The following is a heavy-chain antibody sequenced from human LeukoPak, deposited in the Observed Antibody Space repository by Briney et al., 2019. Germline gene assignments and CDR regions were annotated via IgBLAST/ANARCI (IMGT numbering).Heavy chain of an antibody. CDR3: VRDLGGYSGSFFDY. CDR1: GYTFTDFG. Sequence: ASVKVSCKASGYTFTDFGISWVRQAPGQGLQWMGWISAYNGQIHYPQNLQGRVVMTTDTSTSTAYMELRSLRSDDTAMYYCVRDLGGYSGSFFDYWGQGTLVTVSS. D-gene: IGHD5-12*01. CDR2: ISAYNGQI. J-gene: IGHJ4*02. V-gene: IGHV1-18*01.